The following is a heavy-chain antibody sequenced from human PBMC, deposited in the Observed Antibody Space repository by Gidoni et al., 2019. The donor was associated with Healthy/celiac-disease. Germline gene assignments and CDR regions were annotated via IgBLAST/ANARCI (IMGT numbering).Heavy chain of an antibody. D-gene: IGHD6-19*01. CDR2: IYYTGST. CDR3: ARSIAVAGTGAFDI. Sequence: QLQLQESGPGLVKPSETLSRTCTGSGGSISSGSYYLGWIRQPPGKGLEWIGNIYYTGSTYYNPSLQSRVTISVDTSKNQFSLKLSSVTAADTAVYYCARSIAVAGTGAFDIWGQGTMVTVFS. J-gene: IGHJ3*02. V-gene: IGHV4-39*07. CDR1: GGSISSGSYY.